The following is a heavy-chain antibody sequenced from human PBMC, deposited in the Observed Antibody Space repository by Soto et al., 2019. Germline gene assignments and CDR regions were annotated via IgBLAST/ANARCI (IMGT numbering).Heavy chain of an antibody. J-gene: IGHJ4*02. D-gene: IGHD5-12*01. CDR1: GFTFNSSA. V-gene: IGHV3-23*01. Sequence: EVQLLESGGGLVQPGGSLRLSCAASGFTFNSSAMSWVRQAPGKGLVWVSAISGSGSTTYYADSVKGRFTISRDNSKNPLYQQMNSLRAQDTAVYYCAKDLRDGYNYDNFDCRGQGTLVTVSS. CDR3: AKDLRDGYNYDNFDC. CDR2: ISGSGSTT.